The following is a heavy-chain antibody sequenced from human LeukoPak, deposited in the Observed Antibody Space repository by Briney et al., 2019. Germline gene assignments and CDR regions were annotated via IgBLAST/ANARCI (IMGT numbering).Heavy chain of an antibody. D-gene: IGHD2-8*01. J-gene: IGHJ5*01. CDR1: GDSTSNFY. V-gene: IGHV4-59*03. CDR2: IHYSGSS. CDR3: ALAPNSNWFDF. Sequence: ASETLSLTCTVSGDSTSNFYWNWIRQSPGKGLEWIGNIHYSGSSVYNPSLKSRGTISIDTSRRQFFLKLNSVTAADTAVYFCALAPNSNWFDFWGPGTLVTVSS.